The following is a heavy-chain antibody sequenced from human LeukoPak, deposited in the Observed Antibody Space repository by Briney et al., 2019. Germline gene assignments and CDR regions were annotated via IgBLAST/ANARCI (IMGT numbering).Heavy chain of an antibody. CDR1: GGSISSYY. D-gene: IGHD6-6*01. Sequence: KPSETLSLTCTVSGGSISSYYWSWIRQPAGKGLEWIGRIYTSGSTNYNPSLKSRVTISVDKSKNQFSLKLSSVTAADTAVYYCARDLEYSSSVRRYYYYYMDVWGKGTTVTVSS. CDR2: IYTSGST. V-gene: IGHV4-4*07. CDR3: ARDLEYSSSVRRYYYYYMDV. J-gene: IGHJ6*03.